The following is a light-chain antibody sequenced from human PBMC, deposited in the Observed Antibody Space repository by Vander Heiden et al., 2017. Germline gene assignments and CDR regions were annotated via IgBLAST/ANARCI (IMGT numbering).Light chain of an antibody. CDR3: QQYNSYPLT. CDR2: KAP. CDR1: QSISSW. V-gene: IGKV1-5*03. Sequence: TITCRASQSISSWLAWYQQKPGKAPKLLIYKAPSLESGVPSRFSGSGSGTEFTLTISSLQPDDFATYYCQQYNSYPLTFGGGTKVEIK. J-gene: IGKJ4*01.